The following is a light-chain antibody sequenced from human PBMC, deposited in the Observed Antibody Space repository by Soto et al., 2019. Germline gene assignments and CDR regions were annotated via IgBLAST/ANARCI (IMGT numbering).Light chain of an antibody. CDR2: DAS. V-gene: IGKV3D-20*02. CDR3: QQRGNWPLT. CDR1: QSVSSSY. J-gene: IGKJ4*01. Sequence: EIVLTQSPCTLSLSPWERATLSCRASQSVSSSYLAWYQQRPGQAPRLLIYDASNRATGIPARFSGSGSGTDFTLTISSLEPEDFAVYYCQQRGNWPLTFGGGTKVDIK.